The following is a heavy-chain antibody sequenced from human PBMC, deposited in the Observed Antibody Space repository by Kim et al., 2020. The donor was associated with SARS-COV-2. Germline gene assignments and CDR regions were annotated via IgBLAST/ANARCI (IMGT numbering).Heavy chain of an antibody. CDR2: IYYSGST. CDR3: ARHQYSGYDDYFDY. D-gene: IGHD5-12*01. V-gene: IGHV4-39*01. CDR1: GGSISSSSYY. J-gene: IGHJ4*02. Sequence: SETLSLTCTVSGGSISSSSYYWGWIRQPPGKGLEWIGSIYYSGSTYYNPSLKSRVTISVDTSKNQFSLKLSSVTAADTAVYYCARHQYSGYDDYFDYWGQGTLVTVSS.